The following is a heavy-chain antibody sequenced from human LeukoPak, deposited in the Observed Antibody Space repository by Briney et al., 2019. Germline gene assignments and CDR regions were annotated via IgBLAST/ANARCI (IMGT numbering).Heavy chain of an antibody. J-gene: IGHJ5*01. CDR3: AKQGNFVGSRSYSGNWFDF. CDR1: GYPFTNSD. D-gene: IGHD3-10*01. V-gene: IGHV1-8*01. CDR2: MNPNNGNT. Sequence: ASVKVSCKASGYPFTNSDINWVRQAAGQGLEWMGWMNPNNGNTGYAQKFQGRVTMTRDTSIDTAYMELDSLTSEDTAVYYCAKQGNFVGSRSYSGNWFDFWGQGNLVTVSS.